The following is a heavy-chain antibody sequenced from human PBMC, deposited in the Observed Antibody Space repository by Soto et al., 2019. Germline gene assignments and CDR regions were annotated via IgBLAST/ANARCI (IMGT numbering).Heavy chain of an antibody. V-gene: IGHV3-48*02. CDR2: IRSSGDTI. CDR1: GFTFSTYS. J-gene: IGHJ4*02. CDR3: ARDPPSLDY. Sequence: GGSLRLSCAASGFTFSTYSMNWVRQAPGKGLEWVSYIRSSGDTIYYADSVKGRFTISRDNAKNSLYLQMNSLRDEDTDVYYCARDPPSLDYWGQGTLVTVSP.